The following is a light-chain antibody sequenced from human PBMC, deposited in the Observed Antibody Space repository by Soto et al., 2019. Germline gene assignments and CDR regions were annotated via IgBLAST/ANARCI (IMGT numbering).Light chain of an antibody. CDR2: GAS. CDR1: QSITSTY. J-gene: IGKJ1*01. CDR3: HQYGSSPST. Sequence: IVVSQSAVTLSLSPGARATLSCKATQSITSTYVAWYQQKPGQAPRLLIYGASYRATGLPDRFSGSGSGTDFTLTISRLEPEDFAVYFCHQYGSSPSTFGQGTKVDIK. V-gene: IGKV3-20*01.